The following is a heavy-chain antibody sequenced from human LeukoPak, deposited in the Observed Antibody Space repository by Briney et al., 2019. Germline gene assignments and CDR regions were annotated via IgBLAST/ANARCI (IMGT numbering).Heavy chain of an antibody. Sequence: SETLSLTCTVSGGSISSGDYYWSWIRQPPGKGLEWIGYIYYSGSTYYNPSLKSRVTISVDTSKNQFSLKLSSVTAADTAEYYCARGDPGDYYDSSGYPWAFDIWGQGTMVTVSS. J-gene: IGHJ3*02. D-gene: IGHD3-22*01. V-gene: IGHV4-30-4*08. CDR1: GGSISSGDYY. CDR3: ARGDPGDYYDSSGYPWAFDI. CDR2: IYYSGST.